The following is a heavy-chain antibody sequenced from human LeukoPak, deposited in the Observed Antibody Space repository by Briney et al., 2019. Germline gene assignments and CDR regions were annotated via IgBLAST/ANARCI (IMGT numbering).Heavy chain of an antibody. CDR3: ALRYFDRDY. D-gene: IGHD3-9*01. Sequence: SETLSLTCTVSGGSISSSNYYWVWIRQPPGKGLEWVGSIYYSGSTYYNPSFKSRVTISVDTSKNQFSLKLSSVTAADTAVYYCALRYFDRDYWGQGTLVTVSS. CDR2: IYYSGST. CDR1: GGSISSSNYY. V-gene: IGHV4-39*01. J-gene: IGHJ4*02.